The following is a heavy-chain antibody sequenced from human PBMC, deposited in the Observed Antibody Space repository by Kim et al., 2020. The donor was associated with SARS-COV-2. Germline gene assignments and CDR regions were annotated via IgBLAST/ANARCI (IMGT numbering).Heavy chain of an antibody. D-gene: IGHD3-9*01. CDR1: GYIFTSYN. CDR3: AREQTAGFYNY. CDR2: INPSGGKT. J-gene: IGHJ4*02. Sequence: ASVKVSCKASGYIFTSYNMHWVRQAPGQGLEWMGIINPSGGKTDYAQKLQGRITVTTDTSANTVYMQLSSLTSEDTAMYYCAREQTAGFYNYWGQGTLVTVSS. V-gene: IGHV1-46*04.